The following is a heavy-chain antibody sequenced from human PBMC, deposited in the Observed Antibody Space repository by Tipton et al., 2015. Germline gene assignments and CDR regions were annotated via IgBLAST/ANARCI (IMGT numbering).Heavy chain of an antibody. CDR2: ISKSGGMT. CDR3: AKGVDFSSLPGFDH. CDR1: GFTFSSYA. V-gene: IGHV3-23*01. J-gene: IGHJ5*02. Sequence: SLRLSCEASGFTFSSYAMTWVRQTPGKGLEWVSSISKSGGMTYYADSVEGRFFISRDTSNNTMYLQMNSLRADDTAVYYCAKGVDFSSLPGFDHWGQGTLVIVSS. D-gene: IGHD3-3*01.